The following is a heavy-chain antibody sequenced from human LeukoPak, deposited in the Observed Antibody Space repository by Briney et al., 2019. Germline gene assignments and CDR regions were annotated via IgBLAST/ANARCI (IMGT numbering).Heavy chain of an antibody. CDR1: GGSISSYY. Sequence: SETLSLTCTVSGGSISSYYWSWIRQPAGKGLEWIGRIYTSGSTNYNPSLKSRVTMSVDTSKNQFSLKLRSVTAADTAVYYCARLLGYCSGGSCLNWFDPWGQGTLVTVSS. J-gene: IGHJ5*02. CDR3: ARLLGYCSGGSCLNWFDP. D-gene: IGHD2-15*01. CDR2: IYTSGST. V-gene: IGHV4-4*07.